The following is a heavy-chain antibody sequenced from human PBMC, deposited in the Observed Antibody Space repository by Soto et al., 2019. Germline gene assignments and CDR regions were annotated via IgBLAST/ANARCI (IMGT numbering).Heavy chain of an antibody. CDR3: ARGRICGYSDYEPLGGIDY. CDR2: MNPNSDNT. Sequence: GASVKVACKAYGYSFSSNDIKWVRQATGQGREWMGWMNPNSDNTGYAQKFQGRLTMTRSTSTNKAYMELNSLTSEDTAVYFCARGRICGYSDYEPLGGIDYWGQGTPVTVSS. J-gene: IGHJ4*02. CDR1: GYSFSSND. D-gene: IGHD5-12*01. V-gene: IGHV1-8*01.